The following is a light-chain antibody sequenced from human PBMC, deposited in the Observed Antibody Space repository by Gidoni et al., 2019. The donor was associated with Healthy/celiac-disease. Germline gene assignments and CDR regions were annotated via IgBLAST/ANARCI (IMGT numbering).Light chain of an antibody. CDR1: SSDVGGYNY. CDR3: SSYTSSSRG. V-gene: IGLV2-14*01. J-gene: IGLJ1*01. CDR2: EVS. Sequence: QSALTPPASVSGSPGQSITISCTGTSSDVGGYNYVSWYQQHPGKAPKLMIYEVSNRPSGVSNRFSGSKSGNTASLTISGLQAEDEADYYCSSYTSSSRGFGTGTKVTVL.